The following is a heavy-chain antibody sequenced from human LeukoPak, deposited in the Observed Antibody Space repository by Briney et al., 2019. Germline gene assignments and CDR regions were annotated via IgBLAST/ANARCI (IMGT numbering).Heavy chain of an antibody. D-gene: IGHD4-23*01. CDR2: INHNGDT. CDR3: ASNSWVALKDYFYGLDV. CDR1: GGSFSGYY. J-gene: IGHJ6*02. Sequence: PSETLSLTCAVYGGSFSGYYWTWIRQVPGKGLEWIGEINHNGDTNYNPPLRSRVTISVDTSRNQFSLNLTSVTAADTAVYYCASNSWVALKDYFYGLDVWGQGTTVTVSS. V-gene: IGHV4-34*01.